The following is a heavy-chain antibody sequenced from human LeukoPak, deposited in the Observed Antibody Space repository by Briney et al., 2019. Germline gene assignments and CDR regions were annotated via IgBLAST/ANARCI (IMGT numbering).Heavy chain of an antibody. CDR2: ISSSGST. CDR3: ARGYMLRGVISGFEI. V-gene: IGHV4-31*03. CDR1: GGSISSGGYY. Sequence: PSETLSLTCTVSGGSISSGGYYWSWIRQHPGRGLEWIGYISSSGSTYYSPSLKSRVNISVNTSKNQFSLRLSSVTAADTAVYYCARGYMLRGVISGFEIWGQGTMVTVSS. D-gene: IGHD3-10*01. J-gene: IGHJ3*02.